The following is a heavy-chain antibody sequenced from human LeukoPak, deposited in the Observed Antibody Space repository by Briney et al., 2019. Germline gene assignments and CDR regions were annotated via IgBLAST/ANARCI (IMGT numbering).Heavy chain of an antibody. V-gene: IGHV3-48*03. CDR1: GFTFSSYE. D-gene: IGHD6-13*01. CDR3: ARGSIAAARVDY. CDR2: ISSSGSTI. Sequence: PGGSLRLSCAASGFTFSSYEMNWVRQAPGKRLEWVSYISSSGSTIYYADSVKGRFTISRDNAKNSLYLQMNSLRAEDTAVYYCARGSIAAARVDYWGQGTLVTVSS. J-gene: IGHJ4*02.